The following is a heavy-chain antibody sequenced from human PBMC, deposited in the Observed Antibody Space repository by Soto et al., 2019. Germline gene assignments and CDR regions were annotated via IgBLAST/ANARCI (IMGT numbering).Heavy chain of an antibody. V-gene: IGHV5-51*03. J-gene: IGHJ3*01. CDR2: IYPGDSKT. CDR1: GFSFTTYW. CDR3: ARDLDYGGSSEASDV. Sequence: QLVQSGAAVKEQGESLKIACKGSGFSFTTYWIAWVRQMPGKGLEWMGIIYPGDSKTTYSPSFQGQVTISADKSISTAYMQWSSMKASDTAMYYCARDLDYGGSSEASDVWGQGTMVTVSS. D-gene: IGHD2-15*01.